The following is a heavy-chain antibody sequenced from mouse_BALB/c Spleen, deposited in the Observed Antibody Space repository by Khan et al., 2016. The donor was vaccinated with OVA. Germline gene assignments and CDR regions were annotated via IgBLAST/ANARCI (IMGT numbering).Heavy chain of an antibody. CDR2: ISSGGSYT. CDR1: GFTFSNYG. D-gene: IGHD1-1*01. V-gene: IGHV5-9-3*01. Sequence: EVELVESGGGLVKPGGSLKLSCAASGFTFSNYGLPWVRQTPAQRLEWVATISSGGSYTYYPDSVKGRSTISRDNAANTLYLQMSSLTSEDTAMYYCARTAGYYGSGYFDYWGQGTTLTVSS. CDR3: ARTAGYYGSGYFDY. J-gene: IGHJ2*01.